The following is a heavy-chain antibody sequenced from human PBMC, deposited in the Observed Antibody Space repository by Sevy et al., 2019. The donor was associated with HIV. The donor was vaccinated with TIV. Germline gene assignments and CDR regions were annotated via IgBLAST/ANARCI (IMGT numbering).Heavy chain of an antibody. V-gene: IGHV3-23*01. D-gene: IGHD2-8*01. CDR3: AREGCTKPHDY. CDR1: GFTFSKYS. Sequence: GGSLRLSCAASGFTFSKYSMSWVRQPPGKGLEWVSTLSFGCGEINYADSVKGRFTVSRDNSQNSVYLQMNNLRPEDTAVYYCAREGCTKPHDYWGQGTLVTVSS. CDR2: LSFGCGEI. J-gene: IGHJ4*02.